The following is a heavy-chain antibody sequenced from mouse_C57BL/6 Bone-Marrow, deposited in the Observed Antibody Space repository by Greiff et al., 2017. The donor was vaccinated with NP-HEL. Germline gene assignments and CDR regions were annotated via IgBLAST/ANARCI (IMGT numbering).Heavy chain of an antibody. J-gene: IGHJ4*01. CDR1: GYTFTSYW. CDR3: AKVSRMDY. CDR2: IHPNSGST. Sequence: VQLQQSGAELVKPGASVKLSCKASGYTFTSYWMHWVKQRPGQGLEWIGMIHPNSGSTNYNEKFKSKSTLTVDKSSSTAYMQLSSLTSEDSAVYYCAKVSRMDYWGKGTSVTVSS. D-gene: IGHD2-10*02. V-gene: IGHV1-64*01.